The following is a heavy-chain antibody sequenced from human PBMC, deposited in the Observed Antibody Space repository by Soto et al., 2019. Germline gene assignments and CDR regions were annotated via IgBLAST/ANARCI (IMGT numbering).Heavy chain of an antibody. D-gene: IGHD6-13*01. CDR2: ISGSGSVT. V-gene: IGHV3-23*01. Sequence: EVQLLESGGGLVKLGGSLRLSCGASGFIFRNYGLSWVRQAPGKGLEWVSDISGSGSVTNYADSVKGRFTISRDNSNNTLSLQMDSLRAEDTAVYYCAKGGVAAARGYFDHWGQGTRVTVSS. CDR1: GFIFRNYG. CDR3: AKGGVAAARGYFDH. J-gene: IGHJ4*02.